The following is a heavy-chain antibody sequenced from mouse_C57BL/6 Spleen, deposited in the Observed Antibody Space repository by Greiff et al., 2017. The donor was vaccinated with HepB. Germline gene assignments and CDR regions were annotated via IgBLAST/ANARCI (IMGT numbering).Heavy chain of an antibody. J-gene: IGHJ2*01. CDR3: ARQELRPYYFDY. Sequence: LVESGPELVKPGASVKISCKASGYAFSSSWMNWVKQRPGKGLEWIGRIYPGDGDTNYNGKFKGKATLTADKSSSTAYMQLSSLTSEDSAVYFCARQELRPYYFDYWGQGTTLTVSS. CDR2: IYPGDGDT. CDR1: GYAFSSSW. V-gene: IGHV1-82*01. D-gene: IGHD2-4*01.